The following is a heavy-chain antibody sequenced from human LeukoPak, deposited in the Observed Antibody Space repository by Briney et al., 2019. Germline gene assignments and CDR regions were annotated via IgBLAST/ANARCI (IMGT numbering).Heavy chain of an antibody. CDR1: GYTFTSYY. D-gene: IGHD6-6*01. Sequence: ASVKVSCKASGYTFTSYYMHWVRQAPGQGLEWMGIINPSGGSTSYAQKFQGRVTMTRDTSTSTVYMELSSLRSDDTAVYYCATYSSSSASDLYYYYGMDVWGQGTTVTVSS. J-gene: IGHJ6*02. V-gene: IGHV1-46*01. CDR3: ATYSSSSASDLYYYYGMDV. CDR2: INPSGGST.